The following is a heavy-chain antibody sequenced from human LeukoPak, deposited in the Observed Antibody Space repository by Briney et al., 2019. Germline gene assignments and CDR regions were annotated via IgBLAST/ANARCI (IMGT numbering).Heavy chain of an antibody. Sequence: PGGSLRLSCVPPGITFRSSSMHWVRQAPGKGLEWLAFIRFDGSTKYYADSVKGRFTVSRDNSKSTLYLQMNSLRAEDTAVYYCAQPDFWGQGTLVTVSS. J-gene: IGHJ4*02. CDR3: AQPDF. CDR2: IRFDGSTK. V-gene: IGHV3-30*02. CDR1: GITFRSSS.